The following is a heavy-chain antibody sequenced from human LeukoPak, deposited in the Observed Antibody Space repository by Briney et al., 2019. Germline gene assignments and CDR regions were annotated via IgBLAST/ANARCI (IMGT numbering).Heavy chain of an antibody. Sequence: GGSLRLSCAASGFTFSSYAMHWVRQAPGKGLEYVSAISSNGGSTFYANSVKGRFTISRDNSKNTLYLQMGSLRAEDMAVYYCARATGIVGALDWGHGPLVTVSS. CDR2: ISSNGGST. V-gene: IGHV3-64*01. D-gene: IGHD1-26*01. CDR3: ARATGIVGALD. CDR1: GFTFSSYA. J-gene: IGHJ4*01.